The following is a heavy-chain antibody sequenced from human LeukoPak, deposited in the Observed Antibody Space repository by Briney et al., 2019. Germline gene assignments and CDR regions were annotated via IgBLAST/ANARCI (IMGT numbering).Heavy chain of an antibody. CDR3: ARDRHRLSTFLIDYYFDS. J-gene: IGHJ4*02. V-gene: IGHV3-30-3*01. CDR1: GFTFSSYA. CDR2: VSYDGSNK. D-gene: IGHD3-22*01. Sequence: LPGGSLRLSCAASGFTFSSYAMSWVRQAPGKGLEWVTVVSYDGSNKYYADSVKGRFTISRDNSKNTLSLQMSSLRPEDTAVYYCARDRHRLSTFLIDYYFDSWGQGTLVTVSS.